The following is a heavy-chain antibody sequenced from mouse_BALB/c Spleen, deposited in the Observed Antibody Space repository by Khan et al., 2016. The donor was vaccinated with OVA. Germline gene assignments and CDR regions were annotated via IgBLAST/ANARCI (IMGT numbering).Heavy chain of an antibody. D-gene: IGHD1-1*02. Sequence: EVALVESGGGLVKPGGSLKLSCAASGFNFSDYYMYWVRQTPEKRLEWVATISDGGSYTYYPDSVKGRSTISRDNAKKNLNLQISSLKSEDTAMYYCAIAGYGGFAYWGQGTLVTVSA. CDR1: GFNFSDYY. CDR3: AIAGYGGFAY. CDR2: ISDGGSYT. J-gene: IGHJ3*01. V-gene: IGHV5-4*02.